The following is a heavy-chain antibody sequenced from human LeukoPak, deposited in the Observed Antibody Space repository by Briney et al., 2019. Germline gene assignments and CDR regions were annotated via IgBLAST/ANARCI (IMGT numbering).Heavy chain of an antibody. CDR1: GFTFNNYN. Sequence: PRGSLRLSCAASGFTFNNYNMNWVRQAPGKALEWVSSITSSGTYIFYADSVKGRFTISRDNSKNTLYLQMNSLRAEDTAVYYCAKDGSGSGWLTYFDYWGQGNMVTVSS. CDR2: ITSSGTYI. CDR3: AKDGSGSGWLTYFDY. D-gene: IGHD6-19*01. J-gene: IGHJ4*02. V-gene: IGHV3-21*04.